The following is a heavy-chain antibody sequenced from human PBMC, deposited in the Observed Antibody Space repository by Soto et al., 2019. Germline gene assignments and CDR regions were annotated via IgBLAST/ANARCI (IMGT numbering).Heavy chain of an antibody. V-gene: IGHV4-59*01. CDR2: GLRPDYT. Sequence: SETLSLTCTVSGGSINDYYWSWTRQPPGKGLEWIAYGLRPDYTGYNPSLRNLVTISSDTSKNQFSLRLISVTAADTAVYYCVAGPDRAKSAYWGQGTLVTVS. J-gene: IGHJ4*01. CDR1: GGSINDYY. CDR3: VAGPDRAKSAY.